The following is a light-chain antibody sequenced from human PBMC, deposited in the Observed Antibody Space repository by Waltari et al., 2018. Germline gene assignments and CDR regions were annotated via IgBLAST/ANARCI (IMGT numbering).Light chain of an antibody. J-gene: IGLJ3*02. V-gene: IGLV10-54*04. CDR3: SAWDSSLSAWV. CDR1: NNNVGYEG. Sequence: QAGLTQPPSVSKGLRQTATLTCTGNNNNVGYEGATCLQQHQGHPPKLLFYRNNNRPSGISERCSASRSGSTASLTITGLQTEDEADYYCSAWDSSLSAWVFGGGTKLTVL. CDR2: RNN.